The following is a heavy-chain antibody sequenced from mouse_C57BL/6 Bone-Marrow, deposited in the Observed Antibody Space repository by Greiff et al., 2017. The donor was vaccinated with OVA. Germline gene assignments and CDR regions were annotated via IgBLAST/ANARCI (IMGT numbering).Heavy chain of an antibody. V-gene: IGHV5-4*03. CDR2: ISDGGSYT. Sequence: DVMLVESGGGLVKPGGSLKLSCAASGFTFSSYAMSWVRQTPEKRLEWVATISDGGSYTYYPDNVKGRFTISRDNAKNNLYLQMSHLKSEDTAMYYCARVGLPLFDYWGQGTTLTVSS. CDR3: ARVGLPLFDY. D-gene: IGHD2-4*01. J-gene: IGHJ2*01. CDR1: GFTFSSYA.